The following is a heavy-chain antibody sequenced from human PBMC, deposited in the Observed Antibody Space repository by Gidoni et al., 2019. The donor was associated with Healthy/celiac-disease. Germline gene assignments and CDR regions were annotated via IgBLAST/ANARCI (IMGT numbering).Heavy chain of an antibody. J-gene: IGHJ4*02. V-gene: IGHV4-34*01. Sequence: QVQLQQWGAGLLKPSETLSLTCAVSGGSFSGYYWSWIRQPPGKRLEWIGEINHSGSTNYNPSLKSRVTISVDTSKNQFSLKLSSVTAADTAVYYCARGRKVRYSGYQGVDYWGQGTLVTVSS. CDR3: ARGRKVRYSGYQGVDY. CDR1: GGSFSGYY. D-gene: IGHD5-12*01. CDR2: INHSGST.